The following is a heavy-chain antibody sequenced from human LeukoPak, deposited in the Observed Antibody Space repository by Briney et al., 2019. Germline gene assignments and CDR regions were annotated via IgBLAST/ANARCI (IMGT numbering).Heavy chain of an antibody. V-gene: IGHV3-7*03. CDR2: IKQDGSEK. CDR1: GFTFSSYW. D-gene: IGHD3-10*01. J-gene: IGHJ4*02. CDR3: ARTRYYGSGSYPYYFDY. Sequence: GGSLRLSCAASGFTFSSYWMNWVRQAPGKRLEWVANIKQDGSEKYYVDSVKGRFTISRDNSKNTLYLQMNSLRAEDTAVYYCARTRYYGSGSYPYYFDYWGQGTLVTVSS.